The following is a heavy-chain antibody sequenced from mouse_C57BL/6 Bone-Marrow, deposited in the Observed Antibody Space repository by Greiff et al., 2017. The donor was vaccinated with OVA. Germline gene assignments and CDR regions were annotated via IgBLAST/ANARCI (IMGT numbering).Heavy chain of an antibody. CDR3: AKRGYGSSLLYYGYEDYAMDY. CDR2: IWGGGST. V-gene: IGHV2-9*01. J-gene: IGHJ4*01. Sequence: QVQLKESGPGLVAPSQCLSITCTVSGFSLTSYGVDWVRQPPGKGLEWLGVIWGGGSTNYNSALMSRLSISTDNSKSQVFLKMNSLQTDDTAMYYCAKRGYGSSLLYYGYEDYAMDYWGKGTSVTVSS. CDR1: GFSLTSYG. D-gene: IGHD2-2*01.